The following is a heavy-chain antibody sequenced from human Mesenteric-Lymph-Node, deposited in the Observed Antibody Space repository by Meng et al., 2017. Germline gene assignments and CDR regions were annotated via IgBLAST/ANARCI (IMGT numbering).Heavy chain of an antibody. CDR3: ARDRTFVSESEPFDN. Sequence: ASVKVSCKASGYTFTSYYMHWVRQAPGQGLEWMGIINPSGGSTSYAQKFQGRVTMTTDTSTSTAYMELRSLRSDDTAVYYCARDRTFVSESEPFDNWGQGTLVTVSS. V-gene: IGHV1-46*01. D-gene: IGHD3-16*01. CDR1: GYTFTSYY. CDR2: INPSGGST. J-gene: IGHJ4*02.